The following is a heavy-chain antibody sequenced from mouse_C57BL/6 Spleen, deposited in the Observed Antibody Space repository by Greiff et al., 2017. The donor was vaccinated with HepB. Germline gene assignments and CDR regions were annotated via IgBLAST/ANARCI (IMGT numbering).Heavy chain of an antibody. Sequence: EVKVVESGEGLVKPGGSLKLSCAASGFTFSSYAMSWVRQTPEKRLEWVAYISSGGDYIYYADTVKGRFTISRDNARNTLYLQMSSLKSEDTAMYYCTREKKLRGLFDYWGQGTTLTVSS. V-gene: IGHV5-9-1*02. D-gene: IGHD3-1*01. CDR3: TREKKLRGLFDY. J-gene: IGHJ2*01. CDR2: ISSGGDYI. CDR1: GFTFSSYA.